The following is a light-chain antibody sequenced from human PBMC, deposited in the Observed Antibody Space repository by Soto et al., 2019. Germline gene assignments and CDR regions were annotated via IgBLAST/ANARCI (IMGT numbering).Light chain of an antibody. CDR2: KSS. Sequence: QMTQSPSTLTASQGARVTISRRASQSVSIWLAWYQQKPGRAPKLLIYKSSILESGVPSRFSGSGSGTEFTLTISSLQPDDFATYYCQQFNTSPWTFGQGTKVDIK. V-gene: IGKV1-5*03. CDR1: QSVSIW. J-gene: IGKJ1*01. CDR3: QQFNTSPWT.